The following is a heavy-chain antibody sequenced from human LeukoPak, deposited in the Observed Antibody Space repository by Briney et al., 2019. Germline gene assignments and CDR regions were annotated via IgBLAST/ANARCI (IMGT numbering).Heavy chain of an antibody. D-gene: IGHD3-16*01. Sequence: KPSETLSLTCTVSGASITGHYWSWIRQPPGKGLEWIGSIYYSGTTNYNPSLKSRVTISVDTSKNQFSLILSSVTAADTAVYYCARHLGGGIYFDYWGQGTLVTVSS. CDR1: GASITGHY. CDR3: ARHLGGGIYFDY. V-gene: IGHV4-59*08. CDR2: IYYSGTT. J-gene: IGHJ4*02.